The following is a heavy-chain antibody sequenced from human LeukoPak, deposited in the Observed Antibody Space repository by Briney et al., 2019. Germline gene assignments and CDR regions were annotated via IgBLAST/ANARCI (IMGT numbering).Heavy chain of an antibody. CDR1: GFIFNNYW. Sequence: GGSLRLSCAASGFIFNNYWMTWVRQAPGKGLEWVSYISSSGSTIYYADSVKGRFTISRDNAKNSLYLQMNSLRAEDTAVYYCARDNEGLDAFDIWGQGTMVTVSS. D-gene: IGHD2-8*01. V-gene: IGHV3-11*01. CDR3: ARDNEGLDAFDI. CDR2: ISSSGSTI. J-gene: IGHJ3*02.